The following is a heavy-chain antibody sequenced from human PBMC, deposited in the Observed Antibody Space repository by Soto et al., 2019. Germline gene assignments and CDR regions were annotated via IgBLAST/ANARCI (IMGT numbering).Heavy chain of an antibody. J-gene: IGHJ5*02. CDR2: ISSSGGTI. CDR3: ARDEGEYQLLSPWFDP. D-gene: IGHD2-2*01. V-gene: IGHV3-11*01. Sequence: PGGSLRLSCAASGFTFSDYYMSWIRQAPGKGLEWVSYISSSGGTIYYADSVKGRFTISRDNAKNSLYLQMNSLRAEDSAVYYCARDEGEYQLLSPWFDPWGQGTLVTVSS. CDR1: GFTFSDYY.